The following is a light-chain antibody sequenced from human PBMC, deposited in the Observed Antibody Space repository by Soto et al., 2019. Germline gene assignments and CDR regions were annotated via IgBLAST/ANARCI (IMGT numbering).Light chain of an antibody. CDR1: QNINNW. Sequence: DIQMTQSPSTLSASVGDRVTITCRASQNINNWLAWYQHKPGKAPKILIYDASTLESGVPSRFSGSGSGTEFTLTISSLQPDDFATYYCQQYNLAFGQGTEVDIK. J-gene: IGKJ1*01. CDR3: QQYNLA. CDR2: DAS. V-gene: IGKV1-5*01.